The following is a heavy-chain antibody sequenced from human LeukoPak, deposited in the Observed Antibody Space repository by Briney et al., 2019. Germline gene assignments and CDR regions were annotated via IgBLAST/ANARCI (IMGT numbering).Heavy chain of an antibody. CDR2: ISYDGSNK. Sequence: GGSLRLSCAASGFTFSSYGMHWVRPAPGKGLEWVAVISYDGSNKYFADSVKGRFTISRDNSKHTLYLQMNSLRAEDTAVYYCAKDSGIAVAGTLRAFDIWGQGTMVTVSS. V-gene: IGHV3-30*18. D-gene: IGHD6-19*01. CDR3: AKDSGIAVAGTLRAFDI. CDR1: GFTFSSYG. J-gene: IGHJ3*02.